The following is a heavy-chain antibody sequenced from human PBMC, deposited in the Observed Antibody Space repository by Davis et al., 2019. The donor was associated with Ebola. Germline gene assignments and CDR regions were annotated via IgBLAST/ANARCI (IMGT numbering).Heavy chain of an antibody. CDR1: GGSVSSGSYY. D-gene: IGHD3-22*01. V-gene: IGHV4-61*01. CDR3: ARVSYYYDSSGYSVGGFDY. Sequence: SETLSLTCTVSGGSVSSGSYYWSWIRQPPGKGLEWIGYIYYSGSTNYNPSLKSRVTISVDTSKNQFSLKLSSVTAADTAVYYCARVSYYYDSSGYSVGGFDYWGQGTLVTVSS. J-gene: IGHJ4*02. CDR2: IYYSGST.